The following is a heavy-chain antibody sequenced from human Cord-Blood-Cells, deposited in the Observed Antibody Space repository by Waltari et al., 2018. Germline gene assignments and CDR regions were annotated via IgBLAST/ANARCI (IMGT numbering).Heavy chain of an antibody. Sequence: QVQLQQWGAGLLKTSETLSLTCAVYGGSFSGYYWSWIRQPPGEGLEWIGEINHSGSTNYNPSLKSRVTISVDTSKNQFSLKLSSVTAADTAVYYCASVYSSSWYWFDPWGQGTLVTVSS. V-gene: IGHV4-34*01. CDR2: INHSGST. D-gene: IGHD6-13*01. CDR1: GGSFSGYY. J-gene: IGHJ5*02. CDR3: ASVYSSSWYWFDP.